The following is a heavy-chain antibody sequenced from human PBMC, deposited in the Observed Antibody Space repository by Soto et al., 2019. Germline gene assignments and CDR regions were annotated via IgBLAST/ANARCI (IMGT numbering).Heavy chain of an antibody. CDR3: ARFDPIVVVPAATSIWFDP. J-gene: IGHJ5*02. Sequence: GASVKVSCKASGGTFSSYAISWVRQAPGQGLEWMGGIIPIFGTANYAQRFQGRVTITADKSTSTAYMELSSLRSEDTAVYYCARFDPIVVVPAATSIWFDPWGQGTLVTVS. V-gene: IGHV1-69*06. D-gene: IGHD2-2*01. CDR2: IIPIFGTA. CDR1: GGTFSSYA.